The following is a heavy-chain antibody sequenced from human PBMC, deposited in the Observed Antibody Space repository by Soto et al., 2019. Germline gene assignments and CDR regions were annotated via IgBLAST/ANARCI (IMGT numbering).Heavy chain of an antibody. D-gene: IGHD4-17*01. V-gene: IGHV2-5*02. Sequence: QITLKESGPTLVKPTQTLTLTCTFSGFSLTTSGVGVGWIRQPPGKALEWLALIYWDDDKRYSPSLKSRLTITKXXAXQXAVLSMINMDPVDTATYFCAHRREWSDYGDYHWFDPWGQGTLVTVSS. CDR3: AHRREWSDYGDYHWFDP. CDR1: GFSLTTSGVG. CDR2: IYWDDDK. J-gene: IGHJ5*02.